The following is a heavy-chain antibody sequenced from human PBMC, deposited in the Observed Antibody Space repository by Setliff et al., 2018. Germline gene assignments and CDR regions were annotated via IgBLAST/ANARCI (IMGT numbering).Heavy chain of an antibody. J-gene: IGHJ4*02. V-gene: IGHV3-23*01. CDR3: AKSSGSSSATNLEY. Sequence: PGGSLRLSCTTSGFTFLSYTMNWVRQAPGKGLEWVSAITDDGDTTHYAGSVKGRFTIDRDNTNSKLYLQMNSLRVEDTALYYCAKSSGSSSATNLEYLGPGTLVTVSS. CDR1: GFTFLSYT. CDR2: ITDDGDTT. D-gene: IGHD3-10*01.